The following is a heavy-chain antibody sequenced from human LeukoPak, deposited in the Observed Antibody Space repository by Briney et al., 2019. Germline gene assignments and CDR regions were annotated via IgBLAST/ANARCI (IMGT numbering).Heavy chain of an antibody. CDR1: GGSISSSSYY. Sequence: SETLSLTCTVSGGSISSSSYYWGWIRQPPGKGLEWIGSIYYSGSTYYNPSLKSRVTISVDTSKNQFSLKLSSVTAADTAVYYCARMYEQWLVAGRWFDPWGQGTLVTVSS. CDR3: ARMYEQWLVAGRWFDP. V-gene: IGHV4-39*07. CDR2: IYYSGST. D-gene: IGHD6-19*01. J-gene: IGHJ5*02.